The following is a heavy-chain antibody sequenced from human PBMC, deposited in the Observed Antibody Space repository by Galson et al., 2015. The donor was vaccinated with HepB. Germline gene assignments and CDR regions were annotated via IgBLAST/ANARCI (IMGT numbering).Heavy chain of an antibody. J-gene: IGHJ4*02. V-gene: IGHV3-30-3*01. CDR1: GFTFTSYT. CDR2: VSFDGYNK. CDR3: VRDSWGKYYDTNGRLY. D-gene: IGHD2-8*01. Sequence: SLRLSCAASGFTFTSYTMHWVRQAPGKGLEWVAVVSFDGYNKYYTDSVKGRFTISRDNSNNTLHLQLVSLRTEDTAVYYCVRDSWGKYYDTNGRLYWGRGTLVTVSS.